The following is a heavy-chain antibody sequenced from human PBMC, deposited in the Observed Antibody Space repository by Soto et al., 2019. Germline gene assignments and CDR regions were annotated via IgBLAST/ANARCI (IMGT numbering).Heavy chain of an antibody. CDR3: AHRRGFGELLY. D-gene: IGHD3-10*01. CDR2: IYGDDNK. CDR1: GFSLSSSGVG. V-gene: IGHV2-5*02. J-gene: IGHJ4*02. Sequence: QITLKESGPPLVKPTQTLTLTCTFSGFSLSSSGVGVGWIRQPPGKALEWLALIYGDDNKRYSPSLKSRLTLTKDTSKNQVVLTMTNMDPVDTATYYCAHRRGFGELLYWVQGTLVTVSS.